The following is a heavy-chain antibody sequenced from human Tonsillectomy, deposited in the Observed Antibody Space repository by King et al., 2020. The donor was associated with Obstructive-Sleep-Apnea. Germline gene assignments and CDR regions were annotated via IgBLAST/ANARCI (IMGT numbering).Heavy chain of an antibody. V-gene: IGHV3-9*01. J-gene: IGHJ4*02. D-gene: IGHD6-19*01. CDR3: AKSYRSGWYVPFDY. CDR1: GFTFDDYG. CDR2: ISWNSGSI. Sequence: VQLVESGGDLIQPGRSLRLSCAVSGFTFDDYGMHWVRQAPGKGLEWVSGISWNSGSIGYADSVKGRYTFSRDNAKNSLYLQMNSLRTEDTALYYCAKSYRSGWYVPFDYWGEGTPVTVSS.